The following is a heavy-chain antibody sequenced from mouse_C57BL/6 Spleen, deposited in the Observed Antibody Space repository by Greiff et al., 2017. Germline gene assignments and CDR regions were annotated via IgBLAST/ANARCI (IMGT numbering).Heavy chain of an antibody. CDR3: AREVGRYFDD. D-gene: IGHD4-1*01. V-gene: IGHV1-63*01. Sequence: QVQLQQSGAELVRPGTSVKMSCKASGYTFTNYWIGWAKQRPGHGLEWIGDIYPGGGYTTYNEKFKGKATLTADKSSSTAYMQVSSLTSEDSAIYYCAREVGRYFDDWGQGTTLTVSS. CDR1: GYTFTNYW. CDR2: IYPGGGYT. J-gene: IGHJ2*01.